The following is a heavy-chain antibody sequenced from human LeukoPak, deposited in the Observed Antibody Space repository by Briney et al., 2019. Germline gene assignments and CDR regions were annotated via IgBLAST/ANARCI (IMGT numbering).Heavy chain of an antibody. V-gene: IGHV3-30-3*01. CDR1: GFTFSSYA. J-gene: IGHJ6*02. CDR2: ISYDGSNK. Sequence: PGGSLRLSCAASGFTFSSYAMHWVRQAPGKGLEWVAVISYDGSNKYYADSVKGRFTISRDNSKNTLYLQMNSLRAEDTAVYYCARGDSTVTPGWDYYYYGMDVWGQGTTVTVSS. D-gene: IGHD4-17*01. CDR3: ARGDSTVTPGWDYYYYGMDV.